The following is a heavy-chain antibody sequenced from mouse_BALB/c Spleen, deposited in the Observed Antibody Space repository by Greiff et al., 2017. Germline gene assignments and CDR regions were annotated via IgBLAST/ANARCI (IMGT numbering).Heavy chain of an antibody. Sequence: EVQLQQSGAELVKPGASVKLSCTASGFNIKDTYMHWVKQRPEQGLEWIGRIDPALGNTKYDPKFQDKATITADTSSNTAYLQLSSLTSEDTAVYYCARGGNNYGYFDVWGAGTTVTVSS. CDR2: IDPALGNT. CDR1: GFNIKDTY. J-gene: IGHJ1*01. CDR3: ARGGNNYGYFDV. D-gene: IGHD1-1*01. V-gene: IGHV14-3*02.